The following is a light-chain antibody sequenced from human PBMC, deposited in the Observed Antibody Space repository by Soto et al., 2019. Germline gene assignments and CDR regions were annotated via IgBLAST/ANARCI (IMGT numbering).Light chain of an antibody. V-gene: IGLV2-23*01. CDR3: CSYAGNPYV. J-gene: IGLJ1*01. CDR1: SSDVGSYNS. Sequence: QSVLTQPASVSGAPGQSIAISCTGTSSDVGSYNSVSWYQQHPGKAPKLMIYEGSKRPSGVSDRFSGSKSGNTASLTISGLQAEDEADYYCCSYAGNPYVFGTGTKGTV. CDR2: EGS.